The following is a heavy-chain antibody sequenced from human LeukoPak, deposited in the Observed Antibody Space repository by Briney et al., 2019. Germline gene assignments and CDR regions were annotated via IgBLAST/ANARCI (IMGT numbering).Heavy chain of an antibody. V-gene: IGHV4-39*07. Sequence: SETLSLTCTVAGGSISSSSYYWGWIRQPPGKGLEWIGSIYYSGSTYYNPSLKSRVTISVDTSKNQFSLKLSSVTAADTAVYYCARSMPLKLFDIWGQGTMVTVSS. D-gene: IGHD2-2*01. J-gene: IGHJ3*02. CDR1: GGSISSSSYY. CDR2: IYYSGST. CDR3: ARSMPLKLFDI.